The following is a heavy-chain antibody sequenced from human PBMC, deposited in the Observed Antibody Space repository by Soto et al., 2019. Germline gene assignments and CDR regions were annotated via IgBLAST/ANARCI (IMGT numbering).Heavy chain of an antibody. CDR3: ARQLRYDILTGLDY. J-gene: IGHJ4*02. Sequence: SETLXLTCTVSGGSISRYYWSWIRQPPGKGLEWIGYIYYSGSTNYNPSLKSRVTISVDTSKNQFSLKLSSVTAADTAVYYCARQLRYDILTGLDYWGQGTLVTVSS. CDR2: IYYSGST. D-gene: IGHD3-9*01. CDR1: GGSISRYY. V-gene: IGHV4-59*08.